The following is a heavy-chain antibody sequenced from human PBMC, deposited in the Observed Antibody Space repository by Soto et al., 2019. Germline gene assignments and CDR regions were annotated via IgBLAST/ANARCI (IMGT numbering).Heavy chain of an antibody. CDR2: IYSTGIGT. CDR3: ARYGAEGH. D-gene: IGHD4-17*01. J-gene: IGHJ4*02. CDR1: GFTVSNNY. V-gene: IGHV3-53*04. Sequence: EVQLVESGGGLVQPGGSLRLSCAASGFTVSNNYMSWVRQAPGKGLEWVSLIYSTGIGTYYADSVRGRFTISRDNSKNTLYLQMNSLRRDDTAVYYCARYGAEGHWGQGTLVTVSS.